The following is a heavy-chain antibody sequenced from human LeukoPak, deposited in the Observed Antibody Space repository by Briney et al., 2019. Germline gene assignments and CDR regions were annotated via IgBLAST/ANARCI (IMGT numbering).Heavy chain of an antibody. CDR3: ARSVYDFWSGYYTGYYHYYGMDV. CDR1: GYTFTSYD. Sequence: ASVKVSCKASGYTFTSYDINWVRQATGQGLEWTGWMNPNSGNTGYAQKFQGRVTMTRNTSISTAYMELSSLRAEDTAVYYCARSVYDFWSGYYTGYYHYYGMDVWGQGTTVTVSS. D-gene: IGHD3-3*01. J-gene: IGHJ6*02. CDR2: MNPNSGNT. V-gene: IGHV1-8*01.